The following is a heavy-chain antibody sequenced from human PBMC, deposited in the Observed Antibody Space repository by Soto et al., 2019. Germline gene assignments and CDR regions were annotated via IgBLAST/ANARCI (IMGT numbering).Heavy chain of an antibody. V-gene: IGHV3-23*01. J-gene: IGHJ4*02. D-gene: IGHD6-13*01. CDR2: IRDSGDST. CDR3: AKDPWGQQLEPPDY. CDR1: GFTFSSYA. Sequence: GGSLRLSCAASGFTFSSYAMIWVRQAPGKGLEWVSAIRDSGDSTYYADFVRGRFTISRDNSKNTLYMQMNSLRAEDTAVYYCAKDPWGQQLEPPDYWGQGTLVTVSS.